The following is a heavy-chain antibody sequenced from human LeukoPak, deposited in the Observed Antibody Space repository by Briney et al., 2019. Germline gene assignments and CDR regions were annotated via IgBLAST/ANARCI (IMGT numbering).Heavy chain of an antibody. J-gene: IGHJ5*02. V-gene: IGHV3-48*03. D-gene: IGHD2-15*01. Sequence: PGGSLRLSCAASGFTFSSYEMNWVRQAPGKGLEWVSYISSSGSTIYYADSVKGRFTISRDNAKNSLYLQMNSLRAEDTAVYYCAKDHLPDIVVVVANWFDPWGQGTLVTVSS. CDR1: GFTFSSYE. CDR3: AKDHLPDIVVVVANWFDP. CDR2: ISSSGSTI.